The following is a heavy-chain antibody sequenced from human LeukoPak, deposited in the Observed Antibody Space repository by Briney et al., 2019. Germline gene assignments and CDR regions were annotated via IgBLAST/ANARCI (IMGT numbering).Heavy chain of an antibody. CDR3: ASTDGPRAYYYYYYDMDV. CDR1: GFTLSSYA. J-gene: IGHJ6*02. V-gene: IGHV3-30-3*01. D-gene: IGHD5-24*01. CDR2: ISYDGSKK. Sequence: GGSMRLACAASGFTLSSYAMHWVRQAPGKGLEWVAVISYDGSKKYYTDSVKGRFTISRDNSKNTLYLQMNSLRAEDTAVYYCASTDGPRAYYYYYYDMDVWGQGTTVTVSS.